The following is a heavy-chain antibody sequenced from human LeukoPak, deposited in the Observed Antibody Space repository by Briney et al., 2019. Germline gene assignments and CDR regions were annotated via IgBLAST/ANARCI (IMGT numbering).Heavy chain of an antibody. Sequence: PSETLSLTCTVSGGSISGYYWSWIRQPPGKGLEWIGYIYYSGSTNYNPSLKSRVTISVDTSKNQFSLKLSSVTAADTAVYYCARESVGATTFDYWGQGTLVTVSS. D-gene: IGHD1-26*01. V-gene: IGHV4-59*01. CDR1: GGSISGYY. J-gene: IGHJ4*02. CDR2: IYYSGST. CDR3: ARESVGATTFDY.